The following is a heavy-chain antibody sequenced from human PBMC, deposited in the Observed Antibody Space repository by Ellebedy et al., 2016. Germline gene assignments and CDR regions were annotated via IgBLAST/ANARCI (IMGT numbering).Heavy chain of an antibody. V-gene: IGHV4-34*01. CDR3: ARATVNQYRDFDYFDY. CDR1: GGAISRYY. Sequence: SETLSLXXAVSGGAISRYYWSCIRQPPGKGLEWIGEINHSGSTNYNPSLKSRVTISVDTSKNQFSLKLSSVTAADTAVYYCARATVNQYRDFDYFDYWGQGTLVTVSS. CDR2: INHSGST. J-gene: IGHJ4*02. D-gene: IGHD6-6*01.